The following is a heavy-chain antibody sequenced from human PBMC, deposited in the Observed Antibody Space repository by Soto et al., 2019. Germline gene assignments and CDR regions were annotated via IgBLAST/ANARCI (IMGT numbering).Heavy chain of an antibody. D-gene: IGHD3-9*01. CDR2: INPNSGDK. J-gene: IGHJ4*02. CDR3: ARGDTLTGPSHPFDY. Sequence: ASVKVSCKAYGYTFTDCYMYWVRQAPGQGLEWMGWINPNSGDKRYAQKFQVRVTMTRDTSINTAYMEMSSLRSDDTAVYYCARGDTLTGPSHPFDYWGQGTLVTVSS. CDR1: GYTFTDCY. V-gene: IGHV1-2*02.